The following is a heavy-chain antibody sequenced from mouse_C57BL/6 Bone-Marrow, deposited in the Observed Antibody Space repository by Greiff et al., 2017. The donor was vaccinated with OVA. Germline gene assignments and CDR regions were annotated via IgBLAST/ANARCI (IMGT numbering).Heavy chain of an antibody. CDR3: ARGEQLRIRVFAY. D-gene: IGHD3-2*02. J-gene: IGHJ3*01. V-gene: IGHV1-81*01. CDR2: IDPRSGNT. Sequence: VKLQQSGAELARPGASVKLSCKASGYTFTSYGISWVKQRTGQGLEWIGEIDPRSGNTNYNEKFKGKATLTADKSSSTAYMELRSLTSEDSAVYFCARGEQLRIRVFAYWGKGPLVTVSA. CDR1: GYTFTSYG.